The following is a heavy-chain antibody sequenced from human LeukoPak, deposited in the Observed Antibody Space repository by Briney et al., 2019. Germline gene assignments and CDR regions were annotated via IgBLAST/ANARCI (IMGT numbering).Heavy chain of an antibody. CDR2: INHSGST. V-gene: IGHV4-30-2*01. CDR3: ARGRKAAAGKHTPELPEYYFDY. D-gene: IGHD6-13*01. CDR1: GGSISSGGYS. J-gene: IGHJ4*02. Sequence: PSETLSLTCAVSGGSISSGGYSWSWIRQPPGKGLEWIGEINHSGSTNYNPSLKSRVTISVDTSKNQFSLKLSSVTAADTAVYYCARGRKAAAGKHTPELPEYYFDYWGQGTLVTVSS.